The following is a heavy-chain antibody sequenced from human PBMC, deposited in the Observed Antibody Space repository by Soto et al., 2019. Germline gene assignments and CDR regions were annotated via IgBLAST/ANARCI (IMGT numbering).Heavy chain of an antibody. V-gene: IGHV4-39*01. Sequence: SETLSLTCTVSGGSISSSSYYWGWIRQPPGKGLEWIGSIYYSGSTYYNPSLKSRVTIPVDTSKNQFSLKLSSVTAADTAVYYCARHMTIFGVVHWFDPWGQGTLVTVSS. D-gene: IGHD3-3*01. CDR1: GGSISSSSYY. J-gene: IGHJ5*02. CDR3: ARHMTIFGVVHWFDP. CDR2: IYYSGST.